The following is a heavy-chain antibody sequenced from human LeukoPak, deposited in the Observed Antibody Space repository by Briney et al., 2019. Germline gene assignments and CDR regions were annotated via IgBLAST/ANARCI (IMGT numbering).Heavy chain of an antibody. Sequence: ASVKVSCKVSGYTLTELSMHWVRQAPGKGLEWMGGLDPEDGETIYAQKFQGRVTMTEDTSTDTAYMELSSLRSEDTAVYYCATGLRYFDWLRLDYWGQGTLVTVSS. J-gene: IGHJ4*02. CDR1: GYTLTELS. CDR3: ATGLRYFDWLRLDY. CDR2: LDPEDGET. V-gene: IGHV1-24*01. D-gene: IGHD3-9*01.